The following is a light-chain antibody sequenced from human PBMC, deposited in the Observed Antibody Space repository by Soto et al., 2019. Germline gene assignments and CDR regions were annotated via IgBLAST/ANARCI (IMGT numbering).Light chain of an antibody. V-gene: IGKV1-5*01. CDR2: EAS. CDR3: QQYNTYWT. Sequence: DIQMTQFPSALSAAVGDRVTITCRASQNVNNWLAWYQHKPGKAPQLLIYEASVLESGVPSRFSGSGSGTEFTLAITGLPSDDFATYYCQQYNTYWTFGPGTKVELE. J-gene: IGKJ1*01. CDR1: QNVNNW.